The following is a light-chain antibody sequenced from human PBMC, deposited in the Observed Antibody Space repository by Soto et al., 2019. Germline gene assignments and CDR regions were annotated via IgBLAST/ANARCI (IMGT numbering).Light chain of an antibody. J-gene: IGLJ1*01. Sequence: QSARTQPASASGSPGQSITISCTGTSSDVGGYNYVSWYQQHPGKAPKLMIFEVSSRPSGVSYRFSGSKSGNTASLTISGLQAEDEADYYCSSYTSSSTLYVFGSGTKVTVL. V-gene: IGLV2-14*01. CDR3: SSYTSSSTLYV. CDR1: SSDVGGYNY. CDR2: EVS.